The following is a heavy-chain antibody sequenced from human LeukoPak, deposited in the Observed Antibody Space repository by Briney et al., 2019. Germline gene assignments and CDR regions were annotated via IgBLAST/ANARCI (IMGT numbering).Heavy chain of an antibody. CDR1: GGSFSGYY. CDR3: ASRGYSGYAPSYYYGMDV. V-gene: IGHV4-34*01. J-gene: IGHJ6*02. Sequence: SETLSLTCAVYGGSFSGYYWSWIRQPPGKGLEWIGEINHSGSTIYNPSLKSRVTISVDTSKNQFSLKLSSVTAADTAVYYCASRGYSGYAPSYYYGMDVWGQGTTVTVSS. CDR2: INHSGST. D-gene: IGHD5-12*01.